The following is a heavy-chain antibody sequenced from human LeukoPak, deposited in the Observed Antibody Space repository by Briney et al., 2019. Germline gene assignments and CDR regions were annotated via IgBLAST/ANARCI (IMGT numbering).Heavy chain of an antibody. Sequence: PGGSLRLSCAASGFTFSSYAMNWVRQAPGMGLEWVSGISGSGSHTYYADSVKGRFTISRDNSKNTLYLQMSSLRAEDTALYYCARGVVFGVVILNFDYWGQGTLVTVSS. CDR1: GFTFSSYA. J-gene: IGHJ4*02. D-gene: IGHD3-3*01. V-gene: IGHV3-23*01. CDR2: ISGSGSHT. CDR3: ARGVVFGVVILNFDY.